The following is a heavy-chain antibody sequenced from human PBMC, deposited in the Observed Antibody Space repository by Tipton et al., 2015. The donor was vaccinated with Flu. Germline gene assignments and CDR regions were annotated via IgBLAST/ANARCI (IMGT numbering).Heavy chain of an antibody. J-gene: IGHJ4*02. Sequence: SLRLSCAASGFTFRNYDMFWVRQAPGKGPEWVAFISFDGSKTYYRGSVQGRFTISRDNSRSTLSLQMNSVRPEDTAVYYCATLRITGKDIKERFDYWSQGTLVSVSS. V-gene: IGHV3-30*03. CDR1: GFTFRNYD. CDR2: ISFDGSKT. D-gene: IGHD1-20*01. CDR3: ATLRITGKDIKERFDY.